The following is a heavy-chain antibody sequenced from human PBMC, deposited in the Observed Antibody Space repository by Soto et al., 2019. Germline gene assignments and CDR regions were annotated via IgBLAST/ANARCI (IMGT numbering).Heavy chain of an antibody. V-gene: IGHV1-18*04. CDR2: ISPYNGTT. D-gene: IGHD1-1*01. Sequence: GAPVKVCCKASGYSFTTCGISWVRQAPGQGLEWMGWISPYNGTTKYAEKFQGEMTMTTDTATSTAYMDLRSLRSDDTAVYYCARDGERDTGLNFYYYLHGMDAWGQGPRVTVSS. CDR3: ARDGERDTGLNFYYYLHGMDA. J-gene: IGHJ6*01. CDR1: GYSFTTCG.